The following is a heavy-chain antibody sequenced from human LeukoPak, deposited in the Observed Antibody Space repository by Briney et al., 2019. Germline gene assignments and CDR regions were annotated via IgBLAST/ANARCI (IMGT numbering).Heavy chain of an antibody. D-gene: IGHD5-18*01. CDR2: ISWDSGTI. J-gene: IGHJ4*02. CDR1: GFTFDDCA. CDR3: AKDMSVGYSFADYIDY. Sequence: GGSLRLSCAASGFTFDDCAMHWVRQAPGKGLEWVSGISWDSGTIGYADSVKGRFTISRDNAKNALYLQMNSLRVEDTALYYCAKDMSVGYSFADYIDYWGQGILVTVSS. V-gene: IGHV3-9*01.